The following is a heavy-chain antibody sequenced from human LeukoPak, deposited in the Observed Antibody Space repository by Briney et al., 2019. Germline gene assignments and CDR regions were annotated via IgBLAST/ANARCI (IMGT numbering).Heavy chain of an antibody. Sequence: PGGSLRLSCAASGFTFSSYGMSWVRQAPGKGLEWVSAISGSGGSTYYADSVKGRFTISRDNSENTLYLQMNSLKTEDTAVYYCTTLGALDYWGQGTLVTVSS. CDR2: ISGSGGST. CDR3: TTLGALDY. V-gene: IGHV3-23*01. D-gene: IGHD3-16*01. J-gene: IGHJ4*02. CDR1: GFTFSSYG.